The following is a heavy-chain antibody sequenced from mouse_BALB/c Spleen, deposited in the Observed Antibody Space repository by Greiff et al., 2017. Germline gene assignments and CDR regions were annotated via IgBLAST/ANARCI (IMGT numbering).Heavy chain of an antibody. CDR2: ISYDGSN. V-gene: IGHV3-6*02. D-gene: IGHD2-1*01. CDR3: ARGGNYPAWFAY. J-gene: IGHJ3*01. CDR1: GYSITSGYY. Sequence: EVHLVESGPGLVKPSQSLSLTCSVTGYSITSGYYWNWIRQFPGNKLEWMGYISYDGSNNYNPSLKNRISITRDTSKNQFFLKLNSVTTEDTATYYCARGGNYPAWFAYWGQGTLVTVSA.